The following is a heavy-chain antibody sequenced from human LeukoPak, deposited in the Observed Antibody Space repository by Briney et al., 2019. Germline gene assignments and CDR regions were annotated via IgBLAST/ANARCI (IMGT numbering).Heavy chain of an antibody. CDR1: GFSFTNFW. CDR2: IHPEGNEK. Sequence: GGSLSLSCAVSGFSFTNFWMSWVRQAPGRGLEWVANIHPEGNEKYHVESVKGRFTISRDNTKNLLFLQMNGLRVEDTAVYYCARGDAFSGDHWGQGTLVTVSS. J-gene: IGHJ4*02. CDR3: ARGDAFSGDH. V-gene: IGHV3-7*04.